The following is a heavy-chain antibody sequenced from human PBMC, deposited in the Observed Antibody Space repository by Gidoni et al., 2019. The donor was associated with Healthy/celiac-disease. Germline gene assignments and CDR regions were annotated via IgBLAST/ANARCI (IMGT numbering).Heavy chain of an antibody. D-gene: IGHD5-18*01. J-gene: IGHJ4*02. Sequence: EVQLVESGGGLVQPGGSLRLSCAASGFTFSSYSMNWVRQAPVKGLAWVSYISSSSSTIYYADSVKVRFTISRDNAKNSLYLQMNSLRAEDTAVYYCASSGIQRWLGYWGQGTLVTVSS. CDR3: ASSGIQRWLGY. CDR1: GFTFSSYS. CDR2: ISSSSSTI. V-gene: IGHV3-48*01.